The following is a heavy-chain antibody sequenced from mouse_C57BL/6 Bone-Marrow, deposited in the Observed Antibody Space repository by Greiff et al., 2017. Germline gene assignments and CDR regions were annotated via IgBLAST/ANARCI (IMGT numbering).Heavy chain of an antibody. CDR3: ARYKGFYAMDY. Sequence: EVQGVESGGGLVQPGGSLSLSCAASGFTFTDYYMSWVRPPPGKALEWLGFIRNKANGYTTEYSASVKGRFTISRDNSQSILYLQMNALRAEDSATYYCARYKGFYAMDYWGQGTSVTVSS. V-gene: IGHV7-3*01. CDR1: GFTFTDYY. CDR2: IRNKANGYTT. D-gene: IGHD3-3*01. J-gene: IGHJ4*01.